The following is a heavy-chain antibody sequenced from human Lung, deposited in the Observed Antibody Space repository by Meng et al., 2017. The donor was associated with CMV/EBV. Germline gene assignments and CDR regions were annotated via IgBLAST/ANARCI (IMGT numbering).Heavy chain of an antibody. CDR1: GFTFSSYA. CDR3: TRGGGTISIFGVARIVGGMDV. V-gene: IGHV3-30*04. CDR2: ISYDGSNK. J-gene: IGHJ6*02. D-gene: IGHD3-3*01. Sequence: GGSLRLXXAASGFTFSSYAMHWVRQAPGKGLEWVAVISYDGSNKYYADSVKGRFTISRDNSKNTLYLQMNSLRVEETAVYYCTRGGGTISIFGVARIVGGMDVWGQGXTVTVSS.